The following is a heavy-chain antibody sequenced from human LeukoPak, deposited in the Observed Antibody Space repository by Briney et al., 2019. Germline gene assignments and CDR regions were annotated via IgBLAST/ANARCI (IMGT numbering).Heavy chain of an antibody. V-gene: IGHV3-9*01. J-gene: IGHJ4*02. CDR1: GFTFDDYA. CDR3: AKDIFLSLYPARGSPSRLDFDY. D-gene: IGHD5-12*01. CDR2: ISWNSGSI. Sequence: PGGSLRLSCAASGFTFDDYAMHWVRQAPGKGLEWVSGISWNSGSIGYADSVKGRFTISRDNAKNSLYLQMNSLRAEDTALYYCAKDIFLSLYPARGSPSRLDFDYWGQGTLVTVSS.